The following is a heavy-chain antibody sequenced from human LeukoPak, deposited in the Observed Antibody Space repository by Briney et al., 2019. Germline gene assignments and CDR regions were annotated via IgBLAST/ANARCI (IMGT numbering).Heavy chain of an antibody. D-gene: IGHD1-20*01. CDR2: INPSGGST. CDR1: GYTFTSYY. V-gene: IGHV1-46*01. Sequence: ASVKVSCKASGYTFTSYYMHWVRQAPGQGLEWMGIINPSGGSTSYAQKFQGRVTMTRDTSTSTVYMELSSLRSEDTAVYYCARASTTDNYYYYYYGMDVWGQGTTVTVSS. CDR3: ARASTTDNYYYYYYGMDV. J-gene: IGHJ6*02.